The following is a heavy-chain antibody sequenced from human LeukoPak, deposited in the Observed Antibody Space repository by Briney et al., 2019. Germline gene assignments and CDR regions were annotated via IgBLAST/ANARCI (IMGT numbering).Heavy chain of an antibody. J-gene: IGHJ3*02. CDR1: GFTFSAYW. V-gene: IGHV3-74*01. CDR2: INSDGFSI. D-gene: IGHD3-16*01. CDR3: TRFYGGSAFDI. Sequence: GGSLRLSCAASGFTFSAYWMHWVRQAPGKGLVWVSRINSDGFSITYADSVKGRFTISRDNAKNTLYLQMNSLRAEDTAVYYCTRFYGGSAFDIWGQGTMVTVSS.